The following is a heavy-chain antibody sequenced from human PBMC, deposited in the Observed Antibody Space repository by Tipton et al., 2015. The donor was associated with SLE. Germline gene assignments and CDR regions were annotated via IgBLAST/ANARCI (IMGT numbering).Heavy chain of an antibody. J-gene: IGHJ2*01. CDR3: ARGSDGEYVRYFDV. V-gene: IGHV4-61*02. CDR2: IYSSGDR. CDR1: GASMNSGSYS. D-gene: IGHD4-17*01. Sequence: TLSLTCSVSGASMNSGSYSWHWIRQPAGRGLEWIGRIYSSGDRDYNPSLRSRVTMSIDASQNRVSLRLKSVSAADTAVYYCARGSDGEYVRYFDVWGPGTLVTVSS.